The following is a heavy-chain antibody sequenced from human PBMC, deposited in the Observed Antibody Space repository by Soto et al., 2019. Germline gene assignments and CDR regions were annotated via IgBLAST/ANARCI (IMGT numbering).Heavy chain of an antibody. CDR3: ARLRSGSRPNFDY. V-gene: IGHV4-39*01. CDR2: IYYSGST. CDR1: GGSISSSSYY. J-gene: IGHJ4*02. D-gene: IGHD3-10*01. Sequence: SETLSLTCTVSGGSISSSSYYWGWIRQPPGKGLEWIGSIYYSGSTYYNPSLKSRVTISVDTSKNQFSLKLSSVTAADTAVYYCARLRSGSRPNFDYWGQGTLVTVPS.